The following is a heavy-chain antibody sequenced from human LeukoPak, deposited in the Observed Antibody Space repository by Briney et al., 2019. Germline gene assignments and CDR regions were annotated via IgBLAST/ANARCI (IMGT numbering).Heavy chain of an antibody. J-gene: IGHJ4*02. CDR1: GGSISSSSYY. CDR2: IYYSGST. V-gene: IGHV4-39*07. D-gene: IGHD3-22*01. CDR3: AREDSSGYYYDY. Sequence: PSETLSLTCTVSGGSISSSSYYWGWIRQPPGKGLEWIGSIYYSGSTYYNPSLKSRVTISVDMSKNQFSLKLSSVTAADTAVYYCAREDSSGYYYDYWGQGTLVTVSS.